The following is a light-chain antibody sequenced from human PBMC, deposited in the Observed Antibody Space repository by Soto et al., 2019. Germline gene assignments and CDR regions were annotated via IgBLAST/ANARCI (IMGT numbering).Light chain of an antibody. V-gene: IGLV2-14*02. CDR1: SNDVGAYTV. CDR2: EVS. CDR3: SSYTSSSTLV. J-gene: IGLJ3*02. Sequence: QSALTQPASVSGSPGQSITISCTGTSNDVGAYTVVSWYQQYPGKAPRLIIYEVSKRPSGIPNRFSGSKSGNTASLTISGLQAEDEADYYCSSYTSSSTLVYGGGTKLTVL.